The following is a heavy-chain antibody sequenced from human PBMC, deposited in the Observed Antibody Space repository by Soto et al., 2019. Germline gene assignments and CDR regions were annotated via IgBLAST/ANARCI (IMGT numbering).Heavy chain of an antibody. CDR2: IYYSGST. CDR1: GGSISSYY. V-gene: IGHV4-59*01. D-gene: IGHD3-10*01. CDR3: ARGYGSGSYYKC. Sequence: SETLSLTCTVSGGSISSYYWSWIRQPPGKGLEWIGYIYYSGSTNYNPSLKSRVTISVDTSKNQFSLKLNSVTAADTAVYYCARGYGSGSYYKCWGQGTLVTVSS. J-gene: IGHJ4*02.